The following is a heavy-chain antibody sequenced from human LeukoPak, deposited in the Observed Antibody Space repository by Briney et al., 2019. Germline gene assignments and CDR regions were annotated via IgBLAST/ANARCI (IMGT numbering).Heavy chain of an antibody. Sequence: PSETLSLTCTVSGGSISSSSYYWGWIRQPPGKGLEWVGSIYYSGSTYYNPSLKSRVTISVDTSKNQFSLKLSSVTAADTAVYYCARPERNDAFDIWGQGTMVTVSS. J-gene: IGHJ3*02. CDR1: GGSISSSSYY. V-gene: IGHV4-39*01. CDR2: IYYSGST. CDR3: ARPERNDAFDI.